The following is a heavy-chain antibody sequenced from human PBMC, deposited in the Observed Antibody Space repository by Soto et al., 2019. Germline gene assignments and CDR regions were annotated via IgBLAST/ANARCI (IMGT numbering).Heavy chain of an antibody. D-gene: IGHD2-15*01. V-gene: IGHV4-59*12. Sequence: PSETLSLTCTVSGVSISDYYWSWIRQPPGKGLEWIGYIHYSGSTDYNPSLKSRVTISVDTSKNQFSLKLTSVTATDTAVYYCAGRYCTGGSCYRPWGQGTLVTVSS. J-gene: IGHJ4*02. CDR3: AGRYCTGGSCYRP. CDR2: IHYSGST. CDR1: GVSISDYY.